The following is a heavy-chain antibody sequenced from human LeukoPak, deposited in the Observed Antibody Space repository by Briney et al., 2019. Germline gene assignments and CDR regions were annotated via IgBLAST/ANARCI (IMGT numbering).Heavy chain of an antibody. CDR2: IIPISGTA. J-gene: IGHJ6*03. D-gene: IGHD2-2*01. CDR3: ARGLQYQLLKALGYYYMDV. Sequence: SVKVSCKASGGTFSSHAIAWVRQAPRQGPEWMGGIIPISGTANYAQKFQGRVTITTDESTSTAYMELSSLTSDDTAVYYCARGLQYQLLKALGYYYMDVWGEGTTVTVSS. V-gene: IGHV1-69*05. CDR1: GGTFSSHA.